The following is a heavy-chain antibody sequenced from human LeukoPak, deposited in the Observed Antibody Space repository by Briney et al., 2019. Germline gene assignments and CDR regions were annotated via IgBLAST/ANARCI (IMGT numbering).Heavy chain of an antibody. CDR2: ISSNGGST. CDR1: GFTFSSYA. D-gene: IGHD5-18*01. CDR3: ARTTEGGYSYDYFYYYYMDV. J-gene: IGHJ6*03. V-gene: IGHV3-64*01. Sequence: GGSLRLSCAASGFTFSSYAMHWVRQAPGKGLEYVSAISSNGGSTYYANSVKGRFTISRDNSKNTLYLQMGSLRAEDMAVYYCARTTEGGYSYDYFYYYYMDVWGKGTTVTISS.